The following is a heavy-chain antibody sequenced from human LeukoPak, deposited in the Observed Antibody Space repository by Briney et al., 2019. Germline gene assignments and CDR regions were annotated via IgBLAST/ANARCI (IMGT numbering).Heavy chain of an antibody. J-gene: IGHJ4*02. CDR3: ARTYRSSSGWYYLFDY. V-gene: IGHV1-18*01. CDR1: GYTFTSYG. CDR2: ISAYNGNT. Sequence: ASVKVSCKASGYTFTSYGISWVRQAPGQGLEWMGWISAYNGNTNYAQKLQGRVTMTTDTSTSTAYMELRSLRSDDTAVYYCARTYRSSSGWYYLFDYWGQGTLVTVSS. D-gene: IGHD6-19*01.